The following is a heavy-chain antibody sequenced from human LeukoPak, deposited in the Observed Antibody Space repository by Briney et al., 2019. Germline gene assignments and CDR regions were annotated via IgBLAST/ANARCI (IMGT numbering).Heavy chain of an antibody. CDR2: IYYSGST. CDR3: ARGVEYSSSSGLGY. V-gene: IGHV4-59*01. Sequence: PLETLSLTCTVSGVSISRYYWSWIRQPPGKGLEWIGYIYYSGSTNYNPSLKSRVTISVDTSKNQFSLKLSSVSAADTAVYYCARGVEYSSSSGLGYWGQGTLVTVSS. D-gene: IGHD6-6*01. J-gene: IGHJ4*02. CDR1: GVSISRYY.